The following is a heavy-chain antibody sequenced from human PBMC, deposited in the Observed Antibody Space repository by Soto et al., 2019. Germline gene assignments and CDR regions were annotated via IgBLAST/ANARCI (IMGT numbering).Heavy chain of an antibody. J-gene: IGHJ4*02. D-gene: IGHD1-1*01. CDR3: ARAYVNWADYYFAY. CDR1: GGSISSGDYY. CDR2: IYYSGST. V-gene: IGHV4-30-4*01. Sequence: SETLSLTCTVSGGSISSGDYYWSWIRQPPGKGLEWIGYIYYSGSTYYNPSLKSRVTISVDTSKNQFSLKLSSVTAADTAVYYCARAYVNWADYYFAYWGQGTLVTVSS.